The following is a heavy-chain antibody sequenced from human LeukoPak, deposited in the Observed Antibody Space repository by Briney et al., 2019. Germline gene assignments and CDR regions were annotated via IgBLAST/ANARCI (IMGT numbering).Heavy chain of an antibody. CDR2: IYYSGST. Sequence: SETLSLTCTVSGGSISNYYWSWIRQPPGKGLEWIGYIYYSGSTNYNPSLKSRVTISVDTSKNQFSLKLSSVTAADTAVYYCAREGASSGWSPYFDYWGQGTLVTVSS. CDR1: GGSISNYY. V-gene: IGHV4-59*01. D-gene: IGHD6-19*01. J-gene: IGHJ4*02. CDR3: AREGASSGWSPYFDY.